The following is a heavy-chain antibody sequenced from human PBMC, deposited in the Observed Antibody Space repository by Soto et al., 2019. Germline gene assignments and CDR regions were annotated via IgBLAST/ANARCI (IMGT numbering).Heavy chain of an antibody. J-gene: IGHJ6*02. V-gene: IGHV4-39*01. Sequence: PSETLSLTCTVSGGSISSSSYYWGWIRQPPGKGLEWIGSIYYSGSTYYNPSLKSRVTISVDTSKNQFSLKLSSVTAADTAVYYCARQGYYYGSGSYYIVLSRPNYYYYGMDVWGQGTTVTVSS. D-gene: IGHD3-10*01. CDR3: ARQGYYYGSGSYYIVLSRPNYYYYGMDV. CDR2: IYYSGST. CDR1: GGSISSSSYY.